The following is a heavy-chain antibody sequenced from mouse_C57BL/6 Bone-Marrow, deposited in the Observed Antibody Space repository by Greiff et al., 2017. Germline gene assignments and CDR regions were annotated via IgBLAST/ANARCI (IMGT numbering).Heavy chain of an antibody. CDR2: IDPSDSYT. J-gene: IGHJ4*01. D-gene: IGHD1-1*01. CDR1: GYTFTSYW. CDR3: ARLDYGSSYDAMDY. Sequence: QVQLQQPGAELVRPGTSVKLSCKASGYTFTSYWMHWVKQRPGQGLEWIGVIDPSDSYTNYNQKFKGKATLTVDTSSSTAYMQLSSLTSEDSAVYYGARLDYGSSYDAMDYWGQGTSVTVSS. V-gene: IGHV1-59*01.